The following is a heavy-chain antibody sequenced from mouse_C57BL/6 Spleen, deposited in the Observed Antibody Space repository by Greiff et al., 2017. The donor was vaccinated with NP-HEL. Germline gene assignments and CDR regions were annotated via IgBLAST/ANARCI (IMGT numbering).Heavy chain of an antibody. CDR3: ARELTGTYYFDY. Sequence: EVKLVESGGGLVKPGGSLKLSCAASGFTFSSYAMSWVRQTPEKRLEWVATISDGGSYTYYPDNVKGRFTISRDNAKNNLYLQMSHLKSEDTAMYYCARELTGTYYFDYWGQGTTLTVS. J-gene: IGHJ2*01. V-gene: IGHV5-4*01. D-gene: IGHD4-1*01. CDR2: ISDGGSYT. CDR1: GFTFSSYA.